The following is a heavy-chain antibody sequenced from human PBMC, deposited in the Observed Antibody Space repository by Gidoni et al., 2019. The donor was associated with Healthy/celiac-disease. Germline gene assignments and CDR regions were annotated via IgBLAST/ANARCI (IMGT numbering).Heavy chain of an antibody. J-gene: IGHJ6*02. D-gene: IGHD6-6*01. CDR3: AKVKDSSSSPGPYYYYGMDV. Sequence: EVQLVESGGGLVQPGRSLRLSCAASAFTFDDYALHWVRQAPGKGLGWVSGSSWNSGSIGYADSVKGRFTISRDNAKNSLYLQMNSLRAEDTALYYCAKVKDSSSSPGPYYYYGMDVWGQGTTVTVSS. V-gene: IGHV3-9*01. CDR1: AFTFDDYA. CDR2: SSWNSGSI.